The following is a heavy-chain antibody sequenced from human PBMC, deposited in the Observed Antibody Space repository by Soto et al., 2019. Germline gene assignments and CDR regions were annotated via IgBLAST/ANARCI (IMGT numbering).Heavy chain of an antibody. CDR3: ARSRGSGYYYYYYGMDV. J-gene: IGHJ6*02. D-gene: IGHD6-25*01. CDR1: GFTFSSYS. CDR2: ISSSSSYI. V-gene: IGHV3-21*01. Sequence: EVQLVESGGGLVKPGGSLRLSCAASGFTFSSYSMNWVRQAPGKVLEWVSSISSSSSYIYYADSVKGRFTISRDNAKNSLYLQMNSLRAEDTAVYYCARSRGSGYYYYYYGMDVWVQGTTVTVSS.